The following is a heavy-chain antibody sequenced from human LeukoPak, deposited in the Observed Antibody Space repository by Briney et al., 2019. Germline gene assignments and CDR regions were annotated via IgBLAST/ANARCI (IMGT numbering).Heavy chain of an antibody. CDR3: ARETYSYTLGGYSFDL. CDR2: IYYSGTT. CDR1: GGSIGSYF. J-gene: IGHJ2*01. Sequence: PSETLSLTCTVSGGSIGSYFWSWIRQPLGKRLEWMGYIYYSGTTNYNPSLKSRVTMSMDRSKNQFSLKLTSVTAADTAVYYCARETYSYTLGGYSFDLWGRGTLVTVPS. V-gene: IGHV4-59*01. D-gene: IGHD3-16*01.